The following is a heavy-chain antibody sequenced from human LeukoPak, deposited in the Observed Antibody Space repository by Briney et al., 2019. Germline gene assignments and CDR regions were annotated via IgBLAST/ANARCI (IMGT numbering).Heavy chain of an antibody. CDR2: IYTSGST. V-gene: IGHV4-61*02. Sequence: SETLSLTCTVSGGSISSGSYYWSWIRQPAGKGLEWIGRIYTSGSTNYNPSLKSRVTISVDTSKNQFSLKLSSVTAADTAVYYCARADYDYWSGDYYFDYWGQGTLVTVSS. D-gene: IGHD3-3*01. J-gene: IGHJ4*02. CDR3: ARADYDYWSGDYYFDY. CDR1: GGSISSGSYY.